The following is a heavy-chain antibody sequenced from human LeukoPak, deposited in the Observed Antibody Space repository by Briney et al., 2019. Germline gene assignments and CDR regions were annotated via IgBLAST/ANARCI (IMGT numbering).Heavy chain of an antibody. V-gene: IGHV1-18*01. CDR3: AREALLTYYDILTGRRDFDY. D-gene: IGHD3-9*01. CDR1: GYTFTSYG. CDR2: ISAYNGNT. J-gene: IGHJ4*02. Sequence: ASVKVSYKASGYTFTSYGISWVRQAPGQGLEWMGWISAYNGNTNYAQKLQGRVTMTTDTSTSTAYMELRSLRSDDTAVYYCAREALLTYYDILTGRRDFDYWGQGTLVTVSS.